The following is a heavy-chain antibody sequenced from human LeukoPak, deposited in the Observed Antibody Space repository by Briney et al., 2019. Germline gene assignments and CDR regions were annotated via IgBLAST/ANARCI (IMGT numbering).Heavy chain of an antibody. CDR1: GFTFSSYS. D-gene: IGHD1-26*01. CDR2: ISSSSSDI. CDR3: ARGFSGSYPNRVY. J-gene: IGHJ4*02. Sequence: PGGSLRLSCAASGFTFSSYSMNWVRQAPGKGLEWVSSISSSSSDIYYADSVKGRFTISRDNAKNSLYLQLNSLRAEDTAVYFCARGFSGSYPNRVYWGQGTLVTVSS. V-gene: IGHV3-21*01.